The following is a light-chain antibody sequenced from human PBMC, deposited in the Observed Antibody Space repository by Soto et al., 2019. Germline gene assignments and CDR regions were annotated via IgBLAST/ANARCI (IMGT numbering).Light chain of an antibody. CDR2: AAS. V-gene: IGKV1-9*01. CDR1: QNINNY. CDR3: QQLNNYPST. J-gene: IGKJ4*01. Sequence: DIQMTRSPSSLSSALLYICTISVHASQNINNYLNWYQQKPGKAPKLLIYAASTLQSGVPSRFSGSGSGTDFTLTINSLQPEDFATYFCQQLNNYPSTFGGGTKVDIK.